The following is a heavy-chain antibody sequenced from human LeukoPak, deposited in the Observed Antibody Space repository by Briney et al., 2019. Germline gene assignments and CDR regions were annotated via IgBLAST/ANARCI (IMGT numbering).Heavy chain of an antibody. Sequence: PGGSLRLSCAASGFTFSSYWMHWVRQAPGKGLVWVSRINSDGSSTSYADSVKGRFTISRDNARNSLYLQVNSLRAEDTAVYYCARGVGSNWFIYFQYWGQGTVVTVSS. CDR1: GFTFSSYW. V-gene: IGHV3-74*01. CDR2: INSDGSST. CDR3: ARGVGSNWFIYFQY. J-gene: IGHJ1*01. D-gene: IGHD6-13*01.